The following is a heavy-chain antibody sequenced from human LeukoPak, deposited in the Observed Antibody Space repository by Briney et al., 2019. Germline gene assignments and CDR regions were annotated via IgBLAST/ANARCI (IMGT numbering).Heavy chain of an antibody. J-gene: IGHJ6*02. Sequence: GASVKVSCKGSGFTFTSSAVQWVRQARGQRLEWIGWIVVGSGNTNYAQKFQERVTITRDMSTSTAYMELSSLRSEDTAVYYCAAESVPAAKNYYYGMDVWGQGTTVTVSS. CDR3: AAESVPAAKNYYYGMDV. CDR1: GFTFTSSA. D-gene: IGHD2-2*01. CDR2: IVVGSGNT. V-gene: IGHV1-58*01.